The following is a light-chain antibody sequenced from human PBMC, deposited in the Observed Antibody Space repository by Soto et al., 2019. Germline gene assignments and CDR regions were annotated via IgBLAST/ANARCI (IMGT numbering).Light chain of an antibody. V-gene: IGKV4-1*01. CDR2: WAS. Sequence: DIVMTQSPDFLAVSLGERATINCKSSQSLLYRSNNKNYLAWYQQKPGHPPKLLFYWASTRESGVPDRFSGSGSGTDFTLTISSLQAADVAVYYCQQYDTAPRTFGQGTKVEIK. J-gene: IGKJ1*01. CDR1: QSLLYRSNNKNY. CDR3: QQYDTAPRT.